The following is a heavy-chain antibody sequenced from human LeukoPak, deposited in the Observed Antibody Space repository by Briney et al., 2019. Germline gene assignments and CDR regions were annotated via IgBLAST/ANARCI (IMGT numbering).Heavy chain of an antibody. J-gene: IGHJ5*02. V-gene: IGHV4-59*08. CDR3: ARLPLIATTWGGFDP. D-gene: IGHD1/OR15-1a*01. CDR1: GGSISGYY. Sequence: SETLSLTCTVSGGSISGYYWSWIRQPPGKRLEWIGYIYDTGATNYNPSLKSRFTISIDTSKNQFSLNLSSVTAADTAVYYCARLPLIATTWGGFDPWGQGTLVTVSS. CDR2: IYDTGAT.